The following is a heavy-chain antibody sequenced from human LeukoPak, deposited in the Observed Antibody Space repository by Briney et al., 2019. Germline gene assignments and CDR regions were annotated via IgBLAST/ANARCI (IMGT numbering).Heavy chain of an antibody. J-gene: IGHJ3*02. Sequence: PGGSLRLSCAASGFTFSSYSMNWDHQAPGKGLEWVSYISAISSSSTYYADSVKGRFTISRDNAKNSLYLQMNSLRAEDTAVYYCARDFHRRYYDSSGYNAFDIWGQGTMVTVSS. CDR2: ISAISSSST. V-gene: IGHV3-48*04. D-gene: IGHD3-22*01. CDR1: GFTFSSYS. CDR3: ARDFHRRYYDSSGYNAFDI.